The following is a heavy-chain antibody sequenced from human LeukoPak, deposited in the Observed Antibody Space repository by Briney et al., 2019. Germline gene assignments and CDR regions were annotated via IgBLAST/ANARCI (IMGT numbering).Heavy chain of an antibody. Sequence: TGGSLRLSCAASGFTVSSNYMSWVRQAPGKGLEWVSVIYSGGSTYYADSVKGRFTISRDNSKNTLYLQMNSLRAEDTAVYYCASRLRPGAFDIWGQGTMVTVSS. D-gene: IGHD4-17*01. J-gene: IGHJ3*02. V-gene: IGHV3-53*01. CDR1: GFTVSSNY. CDR3: ASRLRPGAFDI. CDR2: IYSGGST.